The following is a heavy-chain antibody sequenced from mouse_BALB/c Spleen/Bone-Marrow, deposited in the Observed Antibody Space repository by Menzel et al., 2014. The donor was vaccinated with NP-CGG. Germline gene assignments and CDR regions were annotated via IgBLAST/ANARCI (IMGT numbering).Heavy chain of an antibody. D-gene: IGHD2-3*01. CDR1: GYTFTDYW. J-gene: IGHJ2*01. CDR2: INPSTGYT. CDR3: TRIYNGYYLPHDS. V-gene: IGHV1-7*01. Sequence: QVQLQQSGAELAKPGASVRMSCKASGYTFTDYWMHWVKQRPGQGLEWLGYINPSTGYTEYNQKFKDKATLTADKSSSTAYMRLNSLASEVTAVYYSTRIYNGYYLPHDSWAQSTTLTVPS.